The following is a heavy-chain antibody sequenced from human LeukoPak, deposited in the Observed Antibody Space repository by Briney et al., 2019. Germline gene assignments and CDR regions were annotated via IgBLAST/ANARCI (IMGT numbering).Heavy chain of an antibody. Sequence: SETLSLTCTVSGGSISSYYWSWIRQPPGKGLEWIGYIYYSGSTNYNPSLKSRVTISVDTSKSQISLRLTSATAADTALYFCATVRASSGLPFHYNYIHVWGKGTTVIVSS. D-gene: IGHD6-25*01. V-gene: IGHV4-59*12. CDR3: ATVRASSGLPFHYNYIHV. CDR2: IYYSGST. J-gene: IGHJ6*03. CDR1: GGSISSYY.